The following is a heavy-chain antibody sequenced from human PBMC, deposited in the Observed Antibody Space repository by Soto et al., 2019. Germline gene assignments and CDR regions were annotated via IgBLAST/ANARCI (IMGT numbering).Heavy chain of an antibody. CDR3: AKDHQAPEDIVVVVAPSRFYYYYGMDV. CDR2: ISYDGSNK. CDR1: GFTFSSYG. D-gene: IGHD2-15*01. V-gene: IGHV3-30*18. Sequence: GGSLRLSCAASGFTFSSYGMHWVRQAPGKGLEWVAVISYDGSNKYYADSVKGGFTISRDNSKNTLYLQMNSLRAEDTAVYYCAKDHQAPEDIVVVVAPSRFYYYYGMDVWGQGTTVTVSS. J-gene: IGHJ6*02.